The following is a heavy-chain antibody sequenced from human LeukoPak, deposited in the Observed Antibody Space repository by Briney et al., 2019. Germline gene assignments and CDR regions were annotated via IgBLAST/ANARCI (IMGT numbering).Heavy chain of an antibody. D-gene: IGHD6-13*01. V-gene: IGHV1-2*02. Sequence: GASVKVSCKASGYTFTGYYMHWVRQAPGHGLEWMGWINPNSGGTNYAQKFQGRVTMTRDTSISTAYMELSRLRSDDTAVYYCAKTLIAAAGIGIDYWGQGTLVTVSS. CDR3: AKTLIAAAGIGIDY. CDR2: INPNSGGT. J-gene: IGHJ4*02. CDR1: GYTFTGYY.